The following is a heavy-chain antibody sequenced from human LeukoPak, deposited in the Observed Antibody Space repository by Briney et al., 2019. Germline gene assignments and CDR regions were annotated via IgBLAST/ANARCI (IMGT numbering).Heavy chain of an antibody. J-gene: IGHJ4*02. CDR3: ARARYGSGGYSFDF. D-gene: IGHD3-10*01. Sequence: GGSLRLSCAASGFNFNSYWMSWVRQAPGKGLECVANIKQDGSEIYFADSVKGRFTISRDNAKSSLYLQMNSLRGEDTAVYYCARARYGSGGYSFDFWGQGTLVTVSS. V-gene: IGHV3-7*04. CDR2: IKQDGSEI. CDR1: GFNFNSYW.